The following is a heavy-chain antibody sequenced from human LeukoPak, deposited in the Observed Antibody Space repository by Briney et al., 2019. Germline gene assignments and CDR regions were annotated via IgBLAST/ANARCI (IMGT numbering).Heavy chain of an antibody. CDR2: IKSKTDGGTT. D-gene: IGHD3-10*01. V-gene: IGHV3-15*01. Sequence: GGSLRLSCAASGFTFSNAWMSWVRQAPGKGLEWVGRIKSKTDGGTTDYAAPVKGRFTISRDDSKNTLYLQMNSLKTEDTAVYYCTTVLLWFGDLKRDYWGQGTLVTVSS. CDR1: GFTFSNAW. CDR3: TTVLLWFGDLKRDY. J-gene: IGHJ4*02.